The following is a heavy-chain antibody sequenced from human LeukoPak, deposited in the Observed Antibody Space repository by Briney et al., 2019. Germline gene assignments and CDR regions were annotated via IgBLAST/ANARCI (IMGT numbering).Heavy chain of an antibody. Sequence: GGSLRLSCAASGFTFSSYEMNWVRQAPGKGLEWVSYISSSGSTIYYADSVKGRFTISRDNAKNSLYLQMNTLRAEDTAVYYGAREQWLGTYDYWGQGTLVTVSS. J-gene: IGHJ4*02. V-gene: IGHV3-48*03. CDR3: AREQWLGTYDY. CDR2: ISSSGSTI. CDR1: GFTFSSYE. D-gene: IGHD6-19*01.